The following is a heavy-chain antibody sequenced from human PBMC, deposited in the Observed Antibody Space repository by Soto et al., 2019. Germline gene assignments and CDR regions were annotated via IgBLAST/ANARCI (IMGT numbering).Heavy chain of an antibody. CDR2: IFYSGST. Sequence: QVQLQESGPGLVKPSETLSLTCTVSGGSISSYYWSWIRQPPGKGLEWIGFIFYSGSTSYNPSLKSRGTTSIDTSEYQFSLKLNSVTAADTAVYYCASMIGDPVLSFDSWGQGTLVAVSS. V-gene: IGHV4-59*01. J-gene: IGHJ5*01. CDR3: ASMIGDPVLSFDS. CDR1: GGSISSYY. D-gene: IGHD3-10*02.